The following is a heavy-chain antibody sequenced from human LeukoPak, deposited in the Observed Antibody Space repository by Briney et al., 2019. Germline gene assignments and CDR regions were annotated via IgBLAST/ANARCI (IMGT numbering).Heavy chain of an antibody. CDR2: ISDSGRSS. J-gene: IGHJ4*02. V-gene: IGHV3-23*01. CDR3: ARDRMVYTY. D-gene: IGHD3-10*01. Sequence: GGSLRLSCAASGFTFSNSAMSGVRQAPGKGLEWVSAISDSGRSSYYADSVKGRFTISRDNSKNSLYLQMNSRRAEETAVYYCARDRMVYTYWGQGALVTVSS. CDR1: GFTFSNSA.